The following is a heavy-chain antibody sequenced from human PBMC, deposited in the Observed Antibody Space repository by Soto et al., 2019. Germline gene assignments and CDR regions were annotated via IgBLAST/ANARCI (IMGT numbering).Heavy chain of an antibody. CDR3: AREAPYCTSATCPKFYDMDV. J-gene: IGHJ6*02. Sequence: SVKVSCKASVGTFGSYAITWVRRAPGQGLEWLGGIIPILNSPAYAQKFQARVVITADEITNTAYMELNSLRFDDTAVYYCAREAPYCTSATCPKFYDMDVWGQGTTVTVSS. V-gene: IGHV1-69*13. D-gene: IGHD2-2*01. CDR2: IIPILNSP. CDR1: VGTFGSYA.